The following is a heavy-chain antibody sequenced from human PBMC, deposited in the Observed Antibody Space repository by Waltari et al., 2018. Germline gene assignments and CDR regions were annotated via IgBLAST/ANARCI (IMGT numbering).Heavy chain of an antibody. CDR3: AKETSHFWSGFES. J-gene: IGHJ4*02. CDR2: ISSRGGNT. V-gene: IGHV3-23*01. Sequence: EVQLLESGGGLVQPGGSLRLSCAASGFRFDNYVLSWVRQAPGRGLEWGESISSRGGNTYYADSVKGRFTISRDNSQNTVTLHMNSLTAADTALYYCAKETSHFWSGFESWGQGTPVTVSS. D-gene: IGHD3-3*02. CDR1: GFRFDNYV.